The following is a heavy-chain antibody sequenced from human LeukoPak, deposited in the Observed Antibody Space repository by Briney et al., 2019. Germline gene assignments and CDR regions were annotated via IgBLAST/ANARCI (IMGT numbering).Heavy chain of an antibody. J-gene: IGHJ5*02. D-gene: IGHD3-3*01. CDR3: ARGLEWLLGWFDP. V-gene: IGHV3-74*01. Sequence: PGGSLRLSCAASGFTFSSYWMHWVRHAPGKGLVWVSRINSDGSSTSYADSVKGRFTISRDNAKNTLYLQMNSLRAEDTAVYYCARGLEWLLGWFDPWGQGTLVTVSS. CDR2: INSDGSST. CDR1: GFTFSSYW.